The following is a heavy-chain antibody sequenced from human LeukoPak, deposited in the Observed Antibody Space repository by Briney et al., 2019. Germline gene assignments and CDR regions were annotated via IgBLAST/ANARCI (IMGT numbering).Heavy chain of an antibody. J-gene: IGHJ5*02. CDR1: GYTFTSYD. Sequence: ASVKVSCKASGYTFTSYDINWVRQATGQGLEWMGWMNPNSGNTGYAQKFQGRVTMTRNTSISTAYMELSSLRSEDTAVYYCARDLIAAAGNWFDPWGQGTLVTVSS. D-gene: IGHD6-13*01. CDR3: ARDLIAAAGNWFDP. V-gene: IGHV1-8*01. CDR2: MNPNSGNT.